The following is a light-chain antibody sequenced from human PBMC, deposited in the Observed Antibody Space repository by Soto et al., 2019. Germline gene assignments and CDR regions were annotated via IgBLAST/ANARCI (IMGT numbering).Light chain of an antibody. Sequence: DIQLTQSPSSLSASVGDRVTITCRGSQSMSDSLNWYQQKSGKAPTLLIYSASSLESGLPTRFSGGAYGTDFTLTISRLQPEDFRTYFCQQSYSNSYTFGQGTTLEIK. CDR3: QQSYSNSYT. V-gene: IGKV1-39*01. J-gene: IGKJ2*01. CDR2: SAS. CDR1: QSMSDS.